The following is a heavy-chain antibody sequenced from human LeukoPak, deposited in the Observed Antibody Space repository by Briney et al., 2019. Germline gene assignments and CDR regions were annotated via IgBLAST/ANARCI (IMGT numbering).Heavy chain of an antibody. J-gene: IGHJ4*02. CDR3: VRPRNSYADLYYFDY. CDR1: GDSISSSNYY. Sequence: SETLSLTCTVSGDSISSSNYYWGWIRQPPGKGLEWIGSIYYSGSTYYNPSLKSRVTISVDTSKNQFSLKLSSVTAADTAVYYWVRPRNSYADLYYFDYWGQGTLVTVSS. D-gene: IGHD5-18*01. CDR2: IYYSGST. V-gene: IGHV4-39*01.